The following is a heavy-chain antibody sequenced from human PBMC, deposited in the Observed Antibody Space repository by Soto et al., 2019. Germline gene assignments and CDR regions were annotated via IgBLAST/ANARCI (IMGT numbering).Heavy chain of an antibody. J-gene: IGHJ4*02. V-gene: IGHV3-30-3*01. CDR1: GFTFSSYA. Sequence: QVPLVESGGGVVQPGRSLRLSCAASGFTFSSYAMHWVRQAPGKGLEWVAVISYDGSNKYYADSVKGRFTISRDNSKNTLYLQMNSLRAEDTAVYYCARDRIWGIAVAGLDYWGQGTLVTVSS. CDR3: ARDRIWGIAVAGLDY. D-gene: IGHD6-19*01. CDR2: ISYDGSNK.